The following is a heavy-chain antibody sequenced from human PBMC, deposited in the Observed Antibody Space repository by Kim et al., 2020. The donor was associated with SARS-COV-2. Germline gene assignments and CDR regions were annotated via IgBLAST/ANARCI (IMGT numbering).Heavy chain of an antibody. J-gene: IGHJ4*02. CDR3: ARDGGRSWALDY. V-gene: IGHV3-48*03. Sequence: SYVDSVKGRFTISRDDAKNSLILQMNSLRAEDTAVYYCARDGGRSWALDYWGQGTLVTVSS. D-gene: IGHD1-26*01.